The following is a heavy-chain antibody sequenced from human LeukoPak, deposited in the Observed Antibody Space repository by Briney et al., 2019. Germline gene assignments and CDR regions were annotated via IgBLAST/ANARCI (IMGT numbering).Heavy chain of an antibody. V-gene: IGHV3-43*01. D-gene: IGHD4-23*01. CDR2: ISWDGGST. CDR1: GFTFDDYT. CDR3: AKDLGGSLRWGFDY. J-gene: IGHJ4*02. Sequence: GGPLRLSCAASGFTFDDYTMHWVRQAPGKGLEWVSLISWDGGSTYYADSVKGRFTISRGNSKNSLYLQMNSLRTEDTALYYCAKDLGGSLRWGFDYWGQGTLVTVSS.